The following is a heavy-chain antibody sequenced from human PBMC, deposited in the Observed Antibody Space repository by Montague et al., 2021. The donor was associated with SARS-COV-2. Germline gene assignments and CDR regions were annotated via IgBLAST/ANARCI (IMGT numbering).Heavy chain of an antibody. CDR1: GDSITSGFHF. V-gene: IGHV4-31*03. J-gene: IGHJ4*02. D-gene: IGHD1-26*01. CDR3: ARQVAATTAFDS. CDR2: IYFSGSS. Sequence: TRSLTCTVSGDSITSGFHFWSWIRQHPEKGLEWIGYIYFSGSSLYNPSLNSRVTMSVDTSMSQFSLNLRSVTAADTAIYYCARQVAATTAFDSWGQGTLVSVSS.